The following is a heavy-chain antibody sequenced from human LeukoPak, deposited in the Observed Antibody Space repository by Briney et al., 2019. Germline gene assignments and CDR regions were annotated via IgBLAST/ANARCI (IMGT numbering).Heavy chain of an antibody. CDR1: GYFFTGYY. CDR3: ARDLYNYGHGWWFDP. Sequence: ASVKVSCKASGYFFTGYYIHWVRQAPGQGLEWMGWINPNSGVTKYAQKFQGRVTMTMDTSINTAYMEMSRLRSDDTAVYCCARDLYNYGHGWWFDPWGQGTLVTVSS. CDR2: INPNSGVT. J-gene: IGHJ5*02. D-gene: IGHD5-24*01. V-gene: IGHV1-2*02.